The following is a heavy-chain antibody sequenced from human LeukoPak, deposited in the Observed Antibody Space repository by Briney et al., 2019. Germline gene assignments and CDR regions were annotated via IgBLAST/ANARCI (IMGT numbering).Heavy chain of an antibody. CDR2: IKQDGSEK. CDR3: ARGNVLRFLEWLLMAGMDV. V-gene: IGHV3-7*01. CDR1: GFTFSSYW. J-gene: IGHJ6*02. D-gene: IGHD3-3*01. Sequence: GGSLRLSCAASGFTFSSYWMSWVRQAPGKGLEWVANIKQDGSEKYYVDSVKGRFTISRDNAKNSLYLQMNSLRAEDTAVYYCARGNVLRFLEWLLMAGMDVWGQGTTVTVSS.